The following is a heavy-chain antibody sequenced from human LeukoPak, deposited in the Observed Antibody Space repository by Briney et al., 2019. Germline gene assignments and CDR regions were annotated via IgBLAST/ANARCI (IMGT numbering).Heavy chain of an antibody. CDR3: ARGGYSYGYSFDY. J-gene: IGHJ4*02. CDR1: GGTFSSYA. V-gene: IGHV1-69*05. D-gene: IGHD5-18*01. CDR2: IIPIFGTA. Sequence: SVKVSCKASGGTFSSYAISWVRQAPGQGLEWMGRIIPIFGTANYAQKFQGRVTITTDESTSTAYMELSSLRSEDTAVYYCARGGYSYGYSFDYSGQGTLVTVSS.